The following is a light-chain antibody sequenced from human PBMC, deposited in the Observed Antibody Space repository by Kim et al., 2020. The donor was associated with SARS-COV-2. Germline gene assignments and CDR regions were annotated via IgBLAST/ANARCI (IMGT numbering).Light chain of an antibody. CDR2: GTS. CDR1: PSVSGTY. CDR3: QQFGSSSPYA. J-gene: IGKJ2*01. Sequence: SLADRATLSRRASPSVSGTYLAWYQQKPAQAPRLLIYGTSSSATGIPHRFSGSGSATDFTLTISRLEPEDFAVYYCQQFGSSSPYAFGQGTKLEI. V-gene: IGKV3-20*01.